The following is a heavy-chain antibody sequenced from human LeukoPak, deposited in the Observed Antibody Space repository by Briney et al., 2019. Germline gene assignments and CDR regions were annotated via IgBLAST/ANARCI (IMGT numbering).Heavy chain of an antibody. CDR3: AKDLKSMVRGACMDA. CDR2: ITYDGYYK. CDR1: GFTFSSYG. J-gene: IGHJ6*02. Sequence: GGSLRLSCAASGFTFSSYGMHWVRQAPGKGLEWVAVITYDGYYKYYADSVKGRFTISSDNSKNTLFLQMNSLRAEDTAVYYCAKDLKSMVRGACMDAWGQGTTVTVSS. V-gene: IGHV3-30*18. D-gene: IGHD3-10*01.